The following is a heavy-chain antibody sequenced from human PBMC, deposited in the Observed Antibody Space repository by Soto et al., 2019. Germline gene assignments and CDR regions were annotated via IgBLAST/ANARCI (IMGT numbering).Heavy chain of an antibody. CDR2: INHSGTT. D-gene: IGHD1-1*01. V-gene: IGHV4-34*01. CDR3: ARGWRFDP. Sequence: ASETLSLTCGVYGGSFSGYQWNWIRQSPGQGLEWIGEINHSGTTKYNPSPESRINLSVDTSKKQFSLKMFSVTAADTAIYYCARGWRFDPWGQGTQVTVSS. CDR1: GGSFSGYQ. J-gene: IGHJ5*02.